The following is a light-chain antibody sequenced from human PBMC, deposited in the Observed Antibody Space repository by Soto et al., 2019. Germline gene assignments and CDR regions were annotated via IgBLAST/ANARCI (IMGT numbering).Light chain of an antibody. J-gene: IGKJ1*01. Sequence: EIVMTQSPATLSVSPGERVILXCRASQSVSSYLAWYQQKPGQAPRLLIYAASTRATGIPDRFSGSGSGTDFTLSISRLEPEDFAVYYCQLYGTSPKPFGQGTKVDIK. CDR1: QSVSSY. CDR2: AAS. V-gene: IGKV3-20*01. CDR3: QLYGTSPKP.